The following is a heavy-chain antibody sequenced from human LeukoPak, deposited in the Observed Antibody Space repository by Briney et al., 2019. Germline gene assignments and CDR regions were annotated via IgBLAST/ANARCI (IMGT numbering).Heavy chain of an antibody. CDR2: INHSGST. CDR3: ARAFWSGHQKGYYFDY. CDR1: GGSFSGYY. D-gene: IGHD3-3*01. V-gene: IGHV4-34*01. Sequence: SETLSLTCAVYGGSFSGYYWSWIRQPPGKGLEWIGEINHSGSTNYNPSLTSRVTISVDRSKNQFSLKLSSVTAADTAVYYCARAFWSGHQKGYYFDYWGQGTLVTVSS. J-gene: IGHJ4*02.